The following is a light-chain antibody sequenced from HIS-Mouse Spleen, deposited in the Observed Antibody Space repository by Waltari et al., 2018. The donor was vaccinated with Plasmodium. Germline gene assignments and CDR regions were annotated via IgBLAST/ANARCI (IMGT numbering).Light chain of an antibody. CDR1: QSVSSSY. V-gene: IGKV3-20*01. CDR2: GAS. Sequence: EIVLTQSPGTLSLSPGERATFSCRASQSVSSSYLACYQQKTGQAPRRLIYGASSRATVIPDRFSGSGSGTDFTITISRLEPEDFAVYYCQQYGSSPPLTFGGGTKVEIK. CDR3: QQYGSSPPLT. J-gene: IGKJ4*01.